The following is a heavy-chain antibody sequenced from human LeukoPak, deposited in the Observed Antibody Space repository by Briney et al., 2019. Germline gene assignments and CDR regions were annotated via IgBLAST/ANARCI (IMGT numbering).Heavy chain of an antibody. V-gene: IGHV4-59*08. CDR3: ARHYNSTSNFYYYYYGMDV. D-gene: IGHD2/OR15-2a*01. CDR1: GGSISSYY. CDR2: IYYSGST. J-gene: IGHJ6*02. Sequence: SETLSLTCTVSGGSISSYYWSWIRQPPGRGLEWIGYIYYSGSTNYNPSLKSRVTISVDTSKNQFSLKLSSVTAADTAVYYCARHYNSTSNFYYYYYGMDVWGQGTTVTVSS.